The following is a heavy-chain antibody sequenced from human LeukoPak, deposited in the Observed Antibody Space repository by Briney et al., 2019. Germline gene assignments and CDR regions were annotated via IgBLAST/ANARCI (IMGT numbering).Heavy chain of an antibody. CDR1: GFTLSSYA. J-gene: IGHJ4*02. CDR2: ISDSGDYT. V-gene: IGHV3-23*01. Sequence: GGSLRLSCAGSGFTLSSYAMSWVRQAPGQGLEWVSVISDSGDYTSYADSVRGRFTISRDNSRNTLYLQMISLRPEDTAVYYCAKDTSIGKYCTNGVCSPFDYWGQGTLVTVSS. CDR3: AKDTSIGKYCTNGVCSPFDY. D-gene: IGHD2-8*01.